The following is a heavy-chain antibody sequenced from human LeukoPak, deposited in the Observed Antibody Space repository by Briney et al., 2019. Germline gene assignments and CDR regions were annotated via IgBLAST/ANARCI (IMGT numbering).Heavy chain of an antibody. V-gene: IGHV1-24*01. CDR2: FDSEDGET. CDR3: ATAGVLGGWPPYYFDY. Sequence: ASVKVSCKVSGYTLTELSMHWVRQAPGKGLEWMGGFDSEDGETIYAQKFQGRVTMIEDTSTDTAYMELSSLRSEDTAVYYCATAGVLGGWPPYYFDYWGQGTLVTVSS. J-gene: IGHJ4*02. D-gene: IGHD6-19*01. CDR1: GYTLTELS.